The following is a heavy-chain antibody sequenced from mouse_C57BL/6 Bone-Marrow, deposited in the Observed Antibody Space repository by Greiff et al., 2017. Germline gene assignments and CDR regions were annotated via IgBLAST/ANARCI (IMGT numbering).Heavy chain of an antibody. CDR3: ARGGGLYYYGSSYWYFDV. CDR1: GYTFTSYW. D-gene: IGHD1-1*01. J-gene: IGHJ1*03. Sequence: QVQLQQPGAELVKPGASVKLSCKASGYTFTSYWMHWVKQRPGRGLEWIGRIDPNSGGTKYNEKFKSKATLTVDKPSSTAYMQLSSLRSEDSAVYYCARGGGLYYYGSSYWYFDVWGTGTTVTVSS. CDR2: IDPNSGGT. V-gene: IGHV1-72*01.